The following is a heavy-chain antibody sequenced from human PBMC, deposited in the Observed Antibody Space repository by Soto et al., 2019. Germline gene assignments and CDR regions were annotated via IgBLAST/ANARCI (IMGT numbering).Heavy chain of an antibody. CDR2: IWYAGSNK. Sequence: QVQLVESGGGVVQPGRSLRLSCAASGFSFSSSGMHWVRQAPGKGLEWVAVIWYAGSNKYYADSVKGRFTISRDNSKNTLYLQINSLRAEDTAVFYCARSLGGGWDLDYWGQGALVTVSS. CDR3: ARSLGGGWDLDY. V-gene: IGHV3-33*01. CDR1: GFSFSSSG. D-gene: IGHD6-19*01. J-gene: IGHJ4*02.